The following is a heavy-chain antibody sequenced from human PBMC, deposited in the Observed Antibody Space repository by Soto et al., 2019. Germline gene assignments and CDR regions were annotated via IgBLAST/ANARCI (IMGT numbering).Heavy chain of an antibody. D-gene: IGHD6-19*01. CDR2: MNPNSGNT. J-gene: IGHJ6*02. Sequence: QVQLVQSGAEVKKPGASVKVSCKASGYTFTSYDINWVRQATGQGLEWMEWMNPNSGNTGYAQKFQGRDTMTRNTSISTAYMELSSLRSEDTAVYYCARDHSSGWYGPYYYYGMDVWGQGTTVTVSS. CDR1: GYTFTSYD. V-gene: IGHV1-8*01. CDR3: ARDHSSGWYGPYYYYGMDV.